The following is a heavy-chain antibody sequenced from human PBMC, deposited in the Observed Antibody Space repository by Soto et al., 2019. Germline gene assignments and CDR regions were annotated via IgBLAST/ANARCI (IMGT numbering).Heavy chain of an antibody. CDR2: INHSGST. CDR3: ARAGQNYYGSGSYYPYYYYYYMDV. CDR1: GGSFSGYY. V-gene: IGHV4-34*01. D-gene: IGHD3-10*01. J-gene: IGHJ6*03. Sequence: SETLSLTCAVYGGSFSGYYWSWIRQPPGKGLEWIGEINHSGSTNYNPSLKSRVTISVDTSKNQFSLKLSSVTAAETAVYYCARAGQNYYGSGSYYPYYYYYYMDVWGKGTTVTVSS.